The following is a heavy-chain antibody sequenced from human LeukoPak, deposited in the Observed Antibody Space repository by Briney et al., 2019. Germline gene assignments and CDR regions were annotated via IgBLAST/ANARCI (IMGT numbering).Heavy chain of an antibody. CDR1: VGSISGYY. CDR3: ARRSYGSASPLRMDV. D-gene: IGHD3-10*01. Sequence: KPSETLSLTCTVSVGSISGYYWTWIRQPPGKGLEWICYIYYLGGTNYNPSLKSRVTLSLDTSKDKFSLELSSVTAGDTAVYYCARRSYGSASPLRMDVWGQGTTVTVSS. V-gene: IGHV4-59*08. CDR2: IYYLGGT. J-gene: IGHJ6*02.